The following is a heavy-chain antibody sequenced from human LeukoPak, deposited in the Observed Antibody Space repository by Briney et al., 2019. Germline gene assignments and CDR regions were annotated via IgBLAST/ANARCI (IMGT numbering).Heavy chain of an antibody. CDR2: INTKSGAT. Sequence: VASVKVSCKASGYTLTGYCMHWVRQAPGQGLEWLGWINTKSGATNYAQNFQGRVTMTRDTSMSTTYMELKRLRSDDTAVYYCARDLGISGWYAPPLGYFDHWGQGTLLTVSS. CDR3: ARDLGISGWYAPPLGYFDH. CDR1: GYTLTGYC. J-gene: IGHJ4*02. V-gene: IGHV1-2*02. D-gene: IGHD6-19*01.